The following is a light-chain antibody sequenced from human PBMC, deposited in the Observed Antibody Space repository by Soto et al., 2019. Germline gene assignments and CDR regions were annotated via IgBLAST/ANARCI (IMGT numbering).Light chain of an antibody. Sequence: DLQMTQSPSTLSASVGDRVTITCRASQIIRSWLAWYQQKPGKAPKLLIYKAPSLESGVPSRFSGSGSGKEFTLTISSLQPDDFATYYCHQYNSYWTCGQGTKVELK. V-gene: IGKV1-5*03. CDR3: HQYNSYWT. J-gene: IGKJ1*01. CDR2: KAP. CDR1: QIIRSW.